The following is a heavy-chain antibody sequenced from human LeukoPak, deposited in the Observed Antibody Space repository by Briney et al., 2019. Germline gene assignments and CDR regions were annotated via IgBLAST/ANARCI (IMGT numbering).Heavy chain of an antibody. V-gene: IGHV4-39*02. J-gene: IGHJ4*02. D-gene: IGHD6-19*01. Sequence: SETLSLTCTVSGGSISSSSYYWGWIRQPPGKGLEWIGSIYYSGSTYYNPSLKSRVTISVDTSKNQFSLKLSSVTAADTAVYYCARDNIAVAGHYFDYWGQGTLVTVSS. CDR2: IYYSGST. CDR3: ARDNIAVAGHYFDY. CDR1: GGSISSSSYY.